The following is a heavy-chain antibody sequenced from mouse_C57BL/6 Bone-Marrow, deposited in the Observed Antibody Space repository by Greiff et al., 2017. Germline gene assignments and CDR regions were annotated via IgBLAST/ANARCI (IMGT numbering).Heavy chain of an antibody. J-gene: IGHJ4*01. CDR2: IYPRSGNT. CDR1: GYTFTSYG. V-gene: IGHV1-81*01. CDR3: ARWGYYYGTMDY. D-gene: IGHD1-1*01. Sequence: VQLQESGAELARPGASVKLSCKASGYTFTSYGISWVKQRTGQGLEWIGEIYPRSGNTYYNEKFKGKATLTADKSSSTAYMELRSLTSEDSAVYFCARWGYYYGTMDYWGQGTSVTVSS.